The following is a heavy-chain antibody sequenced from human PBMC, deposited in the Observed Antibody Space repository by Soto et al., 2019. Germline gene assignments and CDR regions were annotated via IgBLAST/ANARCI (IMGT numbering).Heavy chain of an antibody. CDR3: ARGRGYSGDDHYYYFDMDV. Sequence: SVKVSCKASGGTLNNYPITCVRQAPGQGLEWMGGSIPIFGTANYAQKFQGRVTISVDESTSTAYMELSSLRSEDTAVYYCARGRGYSGDDHYYYFDMDVWGQGTTVTVSS. J-gene: IGHJ6*02. CDR1: GGTLNNYP. D-gene: IGHD5-12*01. V-gene: IGHV1-69*13. CDR2: SIPIFGTA.